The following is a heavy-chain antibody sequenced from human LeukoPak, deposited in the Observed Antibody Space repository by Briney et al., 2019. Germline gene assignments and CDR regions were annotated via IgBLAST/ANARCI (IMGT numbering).Heavy chain of an antibody. CDR3: ARDVGASAPDAFDI. J-gene: IGHJ3*02. CDR2: ISSSSNYI. Sequence: KAGGSLRLSCAASGFTFSTYNMNWVRQAPGKGLEWVSSISSSSNYIYYADSVEGRFTISRDNAKNSLYLQMNSLRAEDTDVYYCARDVGASAPDAFDIWGQGTMVTVSS. V-gene: IGHV3-21*01. CDR1: GFTFSTYN. D-gene: IGHD1-26*01.